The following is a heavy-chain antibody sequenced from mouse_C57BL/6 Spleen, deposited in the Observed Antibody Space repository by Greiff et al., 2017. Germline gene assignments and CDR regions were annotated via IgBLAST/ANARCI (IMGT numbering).Heavy chain of an antibody. D-gene: IGHD1-1*01. V-gene: IGHV1-81*01. CDR1: GYTFTSYG. J-gene: IGHJ4*01. Sequence: VHLVESGAELARPGASVKLSCKASGYTFTSYGISWVKQRTGQGLEWIGEIYPRSGNTYYNEKFKGKATLTADKSSSTAYMELRSLTSEDSAVYFCARFGGNYYSMDYWGQGTSVTVSS. CDR2: IYPRSGNT. CDR3: ARFGGNYYSMDY.